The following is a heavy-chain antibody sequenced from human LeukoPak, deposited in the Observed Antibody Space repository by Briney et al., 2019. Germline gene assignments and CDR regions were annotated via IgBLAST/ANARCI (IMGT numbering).Heavy chain of an antibody. V-gene: IGHV3-7*01. CDR1: GFTFTSYW. J-gene: IGHJ4*02. D-gene: IGHD1-26*01. CDR3: AKDSGNYANYYFDH. Sequence: SGESLRLSCAASGFTFTSYWMTWVRQAPGRGLEWVTNIKQDGSEKYYVDSVKGRFTITRDNAKNALYLQMNSLRAEDTAVYYCAKDSGNYANYYFDHWGQGTLVTVSS. CDR2: IKQDGSEK.